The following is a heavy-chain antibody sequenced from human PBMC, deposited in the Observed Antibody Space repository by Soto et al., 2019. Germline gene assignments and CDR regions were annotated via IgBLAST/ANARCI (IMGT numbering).Heavy chain of an antibody. CDR1: GGSISSYY. CDR3: ARVLEDYGESWFAP. CDR2: IYYRWSS. D-gene: IGHD4-17*01. V-gene: IGHV4-59*01. Sequence: PSETLSLTCTASGGSISSYYWSWIRHPSGKGVEWNGYIYYRWSSNYCPSLKSGVTKSVETSKNQFSLKLSSVPAAGAAVYYCARVLEDYGESWFAPWGQGTLVTVSS. J-gene: IGHJ5*02.